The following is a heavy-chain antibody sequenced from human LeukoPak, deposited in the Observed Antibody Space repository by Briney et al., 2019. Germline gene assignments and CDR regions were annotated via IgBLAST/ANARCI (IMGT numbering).Heavy chain of an antibody. CDR1: GNSISNYA. D-gene: IGHD3-16*01. Sequence: ASVKVSCKASGNSISNYAVSWVRQAPGQGFEWMGGIIPIFGTADYAQKFQGRVTITADQSTSTTYMALSSLKSEDTATYYCTTRACHAGGCSSSFYYYYGPHFWGQGTTVSV. V-gene: IGHV1-69*13. J-gene: IGHJ6*02. CDR3: TTRACHAGGCSSSFYYYYGPHF. CDR2: IIPIFGTA.